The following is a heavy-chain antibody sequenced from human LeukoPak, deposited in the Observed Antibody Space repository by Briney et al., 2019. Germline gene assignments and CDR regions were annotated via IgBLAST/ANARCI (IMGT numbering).Heavy chain of an antibody. CDR3: ARGCWFDP. CDR2: IYYSGST. Sequence: SETLSLTCTVSGGSISSSSYYWGWIRQPPGKGLEWIGSIYYSGSTYYNPSLKSRVTISVDTSKNQFSLKLSSVTAADTAVYYCARGCWFDPWGQGTLVTVSS. CDR1: GGSISSSSYY. V-gene: IGHV4-39*07. J-gene: IGHJ5*02.